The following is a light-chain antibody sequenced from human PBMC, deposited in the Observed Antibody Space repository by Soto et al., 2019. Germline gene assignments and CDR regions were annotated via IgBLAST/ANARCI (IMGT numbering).Light chain of an antibody. V-gene: IGKV1-6*01. Sequence: AIQMTQSPSSLSASVGDRVTIPCRASQDIRKDLAWYHQKHGKATQILIYGASTLQTGVASRFSGSGSATDFTLTISSLQPEDSAAYYCLQDYNYPFTFGQGTKVDIK. CDR3: LQDYNYPFT. J-gene: IGKJ2*01. CDR2: GAS. CDR1: QDIRKD.